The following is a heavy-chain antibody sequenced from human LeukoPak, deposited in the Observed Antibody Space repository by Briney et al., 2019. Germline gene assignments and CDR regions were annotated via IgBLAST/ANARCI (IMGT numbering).Heavy chain of an antibody. V-gene: IGHV1-46*01. CDR2: INPSGAST. J-gene: IGHJ4*02. Sequence: ASVKVSCKASGYTFTSYYMHWVRQAPGQGLEWMGIINPSGASTGYAQKFQGRVTMTWDTSTTTVYMELSSPRSEDTAVYYCARFSSNWYSSFDYWGQGTLVTVSS. D-gene: IGHD6-13*01. CDR3: ARFSSNWYSSFDY. CDR1: GYTFTSYY.